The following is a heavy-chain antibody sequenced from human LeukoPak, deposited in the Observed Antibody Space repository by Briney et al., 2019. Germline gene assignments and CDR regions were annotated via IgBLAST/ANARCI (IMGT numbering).Heavy chain of an antibody. Sequence: GASVKVSCKASGGTFSSYAISWVRQAPGHGLEWMGGIIPVFGTANYAQKFQGRVTITTDESTSTAYMELSSLRSEDTAVYYCARDGRLGASDYWGQGTLATVSS. V-gene: IGHV1-69*05. J-gene: IGHJ4*02. D-gene: IGHD1-26*01. CDR2: IIPVFGTA. CDR1: GGTFSSYA. CDR3: ARDGRLGASDY.